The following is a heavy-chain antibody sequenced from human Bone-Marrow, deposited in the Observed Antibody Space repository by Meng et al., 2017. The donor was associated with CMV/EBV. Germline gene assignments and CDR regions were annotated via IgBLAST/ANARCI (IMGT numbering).Heavy chain of an antibody. V-gene: IGHV3-30*04. J-gene: IGHJ4*02. D-gene: IGHD1-26*01. CDR2: ISPDGKTT. Sequence: VASGFPFATHHIHWVRHTPGKGLEWVAIISPDGKTTHYADFVRGRFTISRDNYKKTLYLQMSNLGADDTADYYCARDYTGNYCIDFWGQGTLVTVSS. CDR1: GFPFATHH. CDR3: ARDYTGNYCIDF.